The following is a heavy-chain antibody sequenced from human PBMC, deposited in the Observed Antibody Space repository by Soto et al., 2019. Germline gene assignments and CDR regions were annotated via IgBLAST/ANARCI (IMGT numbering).Heavy chain of an antibody. CDR1: GFTFSSYA. CDR3: AKDHITMVRGVILMDY. D-gene: IGHD3-10*01. J-gene: IGHJ4*02. Sequence: PGGSLRLSCAASGFTFSSYAMSWVRQAPGKGLEWVSAISGSGGSTYYADSVKGRFTISRDNSKNTPYLQMNSLRAEDTAVYYCAKDHITMVRGVILMDYWGQGTLVTVSS. CDR2: ISGSGGST. V-gene: IGHV3-23*01.